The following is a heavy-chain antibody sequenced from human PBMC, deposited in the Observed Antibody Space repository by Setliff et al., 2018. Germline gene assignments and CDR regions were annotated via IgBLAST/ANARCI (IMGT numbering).Heavy chain of an antibody. V-gene: IGHV4-39*01. CDR1: GGSITNFY. CDR2: IFYSGST. CDR3: VRLDRRENSFGYPNGDYVDV. Sequence: SETLSLTCTVSGGSITNFYWAWIRQAPGKGLEWIGSIFYSGSTFYRSSLKSRLTIDIDTSKNQFSVKLNSVTAADTAVYYCVRLDRRENSFGYPNGDYVDVWGKGTTVTVS. D-gene: IGHD5-18*01. J-gene: IGHJ6*03.